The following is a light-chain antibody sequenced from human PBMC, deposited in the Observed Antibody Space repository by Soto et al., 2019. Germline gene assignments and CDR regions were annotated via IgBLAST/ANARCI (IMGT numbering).Light chain of an antibody. J-gene: IGKJ1*01. V-gene: IGKV1-39*01. Sequence: DIQMTQSPSSLSASVGAKVTITYRASQSISSYLNWYQQKPGKAPKLLIYAASSLQSGVPSRLSGSGSGTHFTLTISSLQPEDFATYYCQQSYSTPRTFGQGTKVDIK. CDR3: QQSYSTPRT. CDR2: AAS. CDR1: QSISSY.